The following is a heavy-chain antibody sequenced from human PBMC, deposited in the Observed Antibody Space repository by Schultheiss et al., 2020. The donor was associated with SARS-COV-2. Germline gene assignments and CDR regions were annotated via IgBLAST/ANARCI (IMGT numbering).Heavy chain of an antibody. CDR2: ISYDGSNK. D-gene: IGHD3-3*01. CDR3: ARESRYYDFWSGWNY. Sequence: GGSLRLSCAASGFTFSSYAMHWVRQAPGKGLEWVAVISYDGSNKYYADSVKGRFTISRDNSKNTLYLQMNSLRAEDTAVYYCARESRYYDFWSGWNYWGQGTLVTVSS. V-gene: IGHV3-30-3*01. CDR1: GFTFSSYA. J-gene: IGHJ4*02.